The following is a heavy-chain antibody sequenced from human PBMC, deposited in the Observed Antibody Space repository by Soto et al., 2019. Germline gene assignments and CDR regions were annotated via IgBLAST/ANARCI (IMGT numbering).Heavy chain of an antibody. J-gene: IGHJ6*02. CDR1: GGTFSSYA. CDR3: ARDEATVTAYYYYGMDV. Sequence: QVQLVQSGAEVKKPGSSVKVSCKASGGTFSSYAISWVRQAPGQGLEWMGGIIPIFGTANYAQKFQGRVTMTADESTSTAYMELSSLRSEDTAVYYCARDEATVTAYYYYGMDVWGQGTTVTVSS. CDR2: IIPIFGTA. D-gene: IGHD4-4*01. V-gene: IGHV1-69*01.